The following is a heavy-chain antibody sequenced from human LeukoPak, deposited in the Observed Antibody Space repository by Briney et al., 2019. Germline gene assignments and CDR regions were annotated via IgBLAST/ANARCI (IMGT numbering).Heavy chain of an antibody. CDR3: ARERSSYRYYMDV. Sequence: SQTLSLTCTVSGGSISSGSYYWSWIRQPAGKGLEWIGRIYTSGSTNYNPSLKSRVTISVDTSKNQFSLKLSSVTAADTAVYYCARERSSYRYYMDVWGKGTTVTVSS. CDR1: GGSISSGSYY. CDR2: IYTSGST. D-gene: IGHD6-6*01. J-gene: IGHJ6*03. V-gene: IGHV4-61*02.